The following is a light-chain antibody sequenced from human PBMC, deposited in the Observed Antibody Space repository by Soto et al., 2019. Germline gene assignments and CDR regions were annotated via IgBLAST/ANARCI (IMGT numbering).Light chain of an antibody. V-gene: IGKV1-39*01. CDR3: QQTYSTPYT. CDR2: TSG. J-gene: IGKJ2*01. Sequence: DLQMTQSPSSLSASVGDRVTITCRASQRITTYLNWYQQKPGEAPKLLISTSGTLQRGVPSRFSGSGSGTDFTLTITALRPEDFATYFCQQTYSTPYTFGQGTKLEIK. CDR1: QRITTY.